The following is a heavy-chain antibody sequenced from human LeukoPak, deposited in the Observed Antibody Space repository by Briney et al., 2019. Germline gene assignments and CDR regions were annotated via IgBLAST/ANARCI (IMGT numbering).Heavy chain of an antibody. J-gene: IGHJ3*02. Sequence: GGSLRLSCAASGFTFNSYSMNWVRQAPGKGLEWVSSISSSSSYIYYADSVKGRFTISRDNAKNSLYLQMNSLRAEDTAVYYCAGGDYDILTGYYRDAFDIWGQGTMVTVSS. CDR1: GFTFNSYS. D-gene: IGHD3-9*01. V-gene: IGHV3-21*01. CDR2: ISSSSSYI. CDR3: AGGDYDILTGYYRDAFDI.